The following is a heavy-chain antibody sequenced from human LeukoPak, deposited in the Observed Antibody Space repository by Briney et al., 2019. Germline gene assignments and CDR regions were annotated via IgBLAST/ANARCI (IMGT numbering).Heavy chain of an antibody. Sequence: PSETLSLTCTVSGYSISSGYYWSWIRQPPGKGLEWIGEINHSGSTNYNPSLKSRVTISVDTSKNQFSLKLSSVTAADTAVYYCARGRGLVRGATFYFDYWGQGTLVTVSS. V-gene: IGHV4-38-2*02. CDR2: INHSGST. D-gene: IGHD1-26*01. J-gene: IGHJ4*02. CDR1: GYSISSGYY. CDR3: ARGRGLVRGATFYFDY.